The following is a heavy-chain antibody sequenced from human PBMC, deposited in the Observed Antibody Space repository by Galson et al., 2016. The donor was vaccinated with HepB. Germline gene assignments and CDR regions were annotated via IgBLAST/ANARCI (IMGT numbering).Heavy chain of an antibody. J-gene: IGHJ4*02. CDR2: IGDRDDRT. Sequence: ETLSLTCTVSGDSIGSNSYYWGWVRQPPGKGLEWVSAIGDRDDRTFYADSVKGRFTISRDNSKNTLYLLMNSLRAEDTAVYYCANDWTTAGAYHYGGYWGQGTLVTVSS. CDR3: ANDWTTAGAYHYGGY. CDR1: GDSIGSNSYY. D-gene: IGHD4-17*01. V-gene: IGHV3-23*01.